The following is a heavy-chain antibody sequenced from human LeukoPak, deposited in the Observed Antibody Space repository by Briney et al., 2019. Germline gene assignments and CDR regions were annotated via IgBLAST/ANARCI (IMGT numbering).Heavy chain of an antibody. Sequence: GGSLRLSCAASGFTVSSNYMSWVRQAPGKGLEWVSVIYSGGSTYYADSVKGRFTISRDNSKNTLYLQMNSLRAEDTAVYYCARVRLGLRFLEWARPRPEIWGQGPMVTVSS. CDR1: GFTVSSNY. CDR2: IYSGGST. D-gene: IGHD3-3*01. CDR3: ARVRLGLRFLEWARPRPEI. V-gene: IGHV3-53*01. J-gene: IGHJ3*02.